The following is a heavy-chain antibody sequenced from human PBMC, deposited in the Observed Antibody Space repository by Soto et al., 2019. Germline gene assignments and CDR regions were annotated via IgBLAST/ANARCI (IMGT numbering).Heavy chain of an antibody. J-gene: IGHJ3*01. CDR1: GYTFKTYG. CDR3: ARAYGEPPDAFDL. D-gene: IGHD4-17*01. V-gene: IGHV1-18*01. CDR2: ISVYNGNT. Sequence: QLVQSGSEVKKPGASVKVSCKASGYTFKTYGITWVRQAPGQGLEWVGWISVYNGNTHHAQKVQGRVTWTTDTSTSTAYLELNSVRSDDTAMYYCARAYGEPPDAFDLWGQGTMVTVSS.